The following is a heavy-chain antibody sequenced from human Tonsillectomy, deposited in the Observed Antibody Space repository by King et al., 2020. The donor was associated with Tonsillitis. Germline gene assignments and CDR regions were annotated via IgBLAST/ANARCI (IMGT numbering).Heavy chain of an antibody. CDR3: VRYEGGVFDP. Sequence: VQLQESGPGLVKPSQTLSLTCTVSVGSISGDNYWSWIRQHPGKGLEWIGYIYFSGNTYYNPSLKSLLTISLYTSKNQVSLRLNSVTAADTAGYYCVRYEGGVFDPWGQGTLVTVSS. V-gene: IGHV4-31*01. D-gene: IGHD2-15*01. CDR1: VGSISGDNY. CDR2: IYFSGNT. J-gene: IGHJ5*02.